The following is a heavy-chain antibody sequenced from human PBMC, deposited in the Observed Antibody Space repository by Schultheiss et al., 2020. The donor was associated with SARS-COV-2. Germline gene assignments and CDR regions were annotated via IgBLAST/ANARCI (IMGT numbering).Heavy chain of an antibody. V-gene: IGHV3-21*04. CDR3: ASGFSSEY. Sequence: GESLKISCAASGFTFSSYGMSWVRQAPGQGLGWVSSISSSSGYIYYADSVKGRFTTSRDNAKNSLYLQMSSLRPGDTAVYYCASGFSSEYWGQGTQVTVSS. J-gene: IGHJ4*02. CDR1: GFTFSSYG. CDR2: ISSSSGYI.